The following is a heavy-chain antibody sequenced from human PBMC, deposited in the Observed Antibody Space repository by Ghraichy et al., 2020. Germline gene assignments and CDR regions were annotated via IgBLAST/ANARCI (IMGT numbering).Heavy chain of an antibody. CDR1: GGSISSSNYY. D-gene: IGHD3-22*01. J-gene: IGHJ5*02. V-gene: IGHV4-39*01. Sequence: ETLSLTCTVSGGSISSSNYYWGWIRQPPGKGLEWIGTIYYSGSTYCNPSLKSRVTISVDTSKNQFSLKLSSVTAADTAVYYCARQPRRYFDSSGYYYPNWFDPWGQGTLVTVSS. CDR2: IYYSGST. CDR3: ARQPRRYFDSSGYYYPNWFDP.